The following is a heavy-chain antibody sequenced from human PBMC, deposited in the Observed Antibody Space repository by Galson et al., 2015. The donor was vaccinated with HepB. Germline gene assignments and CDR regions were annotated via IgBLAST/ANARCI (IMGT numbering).Heavy chain of an antibody. D-gene: IGHD3-9*01. CDR1: GFTFSSYW. CDR2: IKQDGSEK. CDR3: ARAPFTISFAQPIAFDI. V-gene: IGHV3-7*03. Sequence: SLRLSCAASGFTFSSYWMSWVRQAPGKGLEWVANIKQDGSEKYYVDSVKGRFTISRDNAKNSLYLQMNSLRAEDTAVYYCARAPFTISFAQPIAFDIWGQGTMVTVSS. J-gene: IGHJ3*02.